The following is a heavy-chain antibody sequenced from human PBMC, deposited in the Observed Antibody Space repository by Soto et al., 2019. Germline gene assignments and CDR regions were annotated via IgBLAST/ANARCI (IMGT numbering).Heavy chain of an antibody. CDR2: IKGDEIST. D-gene: IGHD3-10*01. Sequence: EVKLVESGGGLVQSGGSLRLSCAASGFTFSSYWIHWVRQAPGKGLVWVSRIKGDEISTNYADSVKGRFTISRDNAKDTVFLQMSDLRAEDTAVYYCARGALGSYYNDYWGQGILVTVSS. CDR1: GFTFSSYW. CDR3: ARGALGSYYNDY. V-gene: IGHV3-74*01. J-gene: IGHJ4*02.